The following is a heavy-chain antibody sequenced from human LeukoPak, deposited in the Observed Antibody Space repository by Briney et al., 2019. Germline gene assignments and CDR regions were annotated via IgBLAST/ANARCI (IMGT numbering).Heavy chain of an antibody. D-gene: IGHD2-15*01. V-gene: IGHV1-2*02. CDR2: VNPNSGGT. J-gene: IGHJ4*02. CDR3: ARAYQLVAASSSLDY. Sequence: ASVKVSCEASGYTFTGYYMHWVRQAPGQGLEGMGWVNPNSGGTNYAQKFQGRVTVTRHTSISTASMKLSRLRSDDTAVYYCARAYQLVAASSSLDYWGQGTLVTVSS. CDR1: GYTFTGYY.